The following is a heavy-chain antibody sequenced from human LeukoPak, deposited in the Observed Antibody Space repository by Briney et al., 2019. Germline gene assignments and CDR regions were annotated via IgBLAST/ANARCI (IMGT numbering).Heavy chain of an antibody. J-gene: IGHJ6*02. CDR3: AKVADYYYYYGMDV. CDR1: GFTFSSYA. CDR2: ISGSGGST. Sequence: GGSLRLSCAASGFTFSSYAMSWVRQAPGKGLEWVSAISGSGGSTYYADSVKGRFTISRDNSKNTLYLQMNSLRAEHTAVYYCAKVADYYYYYGMDVWGQGTTVTVSS. V-gene: IGHV3-23*01.